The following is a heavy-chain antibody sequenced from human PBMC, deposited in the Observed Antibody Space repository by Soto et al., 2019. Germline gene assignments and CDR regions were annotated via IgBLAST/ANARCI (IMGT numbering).Heavy chain of an antibody. CDR2: ISYDGSNK. Sequence: QVQLVESGGGVVQPGRSLRLSCAASGFTFSSYAMHWVRQAPGKGLEWVAVISYDGSNKYYADSVKGRFTISRDNSKNTLYLQMNSLRAEDTAVYYCAREGGFGYSSGWPYFDYWGQGTLVTVSS. J-gene: IGHJ4*02. D-gene: IGHD6-19*01. V-gene: IGHV3-30-3*01. CDR1: GFTFSSYA. CDR3: AREGGFGYSSGWPYFDY.